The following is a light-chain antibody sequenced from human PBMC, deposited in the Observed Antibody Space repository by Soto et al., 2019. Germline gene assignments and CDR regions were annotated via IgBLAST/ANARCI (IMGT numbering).Light chain of an antibody. J-gene: IGKJ1*01. CDR1: QSVSSSY. Sequence: EIVLTQSPGTLSLSPGERATLSCRASQSVSSSYLAWYQQRPGQAPRLLIYAASSRATGIPDRFSGSGSGTDFTLTINRLETEDFALYYCQQYDSSPWSFGQGTKVEI. V-gene: IGKV3-20*01. CDR2: AAS. CDR3: QQYDSSPWS.